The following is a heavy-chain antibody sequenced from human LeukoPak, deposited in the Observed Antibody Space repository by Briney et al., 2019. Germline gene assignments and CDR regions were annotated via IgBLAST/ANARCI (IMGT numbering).Heavy chain of an antibody. CDR3: ARGNVLAVAGKNYYYGMDV. D-gene: IGHD6-19*01. CDR2: VGSAGDT. V-gene: IGHV3-13*01. CDR1: GFTLSNYD. Sequence: GGSLRLSCAASGFTLSNYDMHWVRQPAGKGLEWVSTVGSAGDTYYTDSVKGRFTSSRENAKNSFFLQMNSLRAGDTAVYYCARGNVLAVAGKNYYYGMDVWGQGTTVTVSS. J-gene: IGHJ6*02.